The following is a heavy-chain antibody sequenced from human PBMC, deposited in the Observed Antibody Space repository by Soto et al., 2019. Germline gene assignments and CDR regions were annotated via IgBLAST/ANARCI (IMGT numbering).Heavy chain of an antibody. CDR2: FDPEDGET. CDR3: ATAGGYHCSGGSCREGWFDP. V-gene: IGHV1-24*01. CDR1: GYTLTELS. J-gene: IGHJ5*02. D-gene: IGHD2-15*01. Sequence: ASVKVSCKVSGYTLTELSMHWVRQAPGKGLEWMGGFDPEDGETIYAQKFQGRVTMTEDTSTDTAYMKLSSLRSEDTAVYYCATAGGYHCSGGSCREGWFDPWGQGTLVTVSS.